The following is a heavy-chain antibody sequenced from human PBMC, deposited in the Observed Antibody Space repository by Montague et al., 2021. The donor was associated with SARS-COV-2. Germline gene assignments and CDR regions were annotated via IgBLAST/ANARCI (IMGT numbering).Heavy chain of an antibody. CDR1: EDSVSRNNPA. CDR3: ARGWNYAFDI. Sequence: CAISEDSVSRNNPAWNWIRQSPSRGLEWLGRTYYGSSWNTDYAVSVKSRITISPDTSKNQFSLHLNSVTPEDTAVYCCARGWNYAFDIWSQGTMVTVSS. J-gene: IGHJ3*02. V-gene: IGHV6-1*01. CDR2: TYYGSSWNT. D-gene: IGHD1-7*01.